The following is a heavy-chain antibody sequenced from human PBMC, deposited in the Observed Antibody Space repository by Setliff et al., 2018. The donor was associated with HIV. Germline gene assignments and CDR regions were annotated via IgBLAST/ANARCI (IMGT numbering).Heavy chain of an antibody. J-gene: IGHJ4*02. CDR1: GGSISGSNYY. Sequence: SSETLSLTCTVSGGSISGSNYYWGWIRQPPGKGLEWVGSIYYSGSTYYSPSLKSRVTISVDTSKNQFSLTLTSVTAADTAVYYCARRQHSSDLKIWNYWGQGTLVTVSS. CDR2: IYYSGST. V-gene: IGHV4-39*01. D-gene: IGHD6-19*01. CDR3: ARRQHSSDLKIWNY.